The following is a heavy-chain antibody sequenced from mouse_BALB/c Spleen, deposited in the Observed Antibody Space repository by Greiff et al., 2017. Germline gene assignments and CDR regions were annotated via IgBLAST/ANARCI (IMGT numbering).Heavy chain of an antibody. CDR2: INSNGGST. CDR1: GFTFSSYY. V-gene: IGHV5-6-2*01. Sequence: EVKLVESGGGLVKLGGSLKLSCAASGFTFSSYYMSWVRQTPEKRLELVAAINSNGGSTYYPDTVKGRFTISRDNAKNTLYLQMSSLKSEDTALYYCARREGLLSWFAYWGQGTLVTVSA. J-gene: IGHJ3*01. D-gene: IGHD2-3*01. CDR3: ARREGLLSWFAY.